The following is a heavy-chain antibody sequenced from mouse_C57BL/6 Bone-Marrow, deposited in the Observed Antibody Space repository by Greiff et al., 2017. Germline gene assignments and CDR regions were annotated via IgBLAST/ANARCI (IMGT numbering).Heavy chain of an antibody. V-gene: IGHV1-5*01. CDR2: IYPGNSDT. J-gene: IGHJ3*01. CDR3: TRFAY. CDR1: GYTFTSYW. Sequence: VQLQLSGTVLARPGASVKMSCKTSGYTFTSYWMHWVKQRPGQGLEWIGAIYPGNSDTSYNQKFKGKAKLTAVTSASTAYMELSSLTNEDSAVYYCTRFAYWGQGTLVTVSA.